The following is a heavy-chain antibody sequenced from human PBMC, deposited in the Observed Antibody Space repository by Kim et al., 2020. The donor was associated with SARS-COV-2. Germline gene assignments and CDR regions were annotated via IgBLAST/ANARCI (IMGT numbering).Heavy chain of an antibody. Sequence: GGSLRLSCAASGFTFSSYGMHWVRQAPGKGLEWVAVISDDGSNKYYADSVKGRFTISRDNSKNTLYLQMNSLRAEDTAVYYCAKLLTTVTTGDYWGQGTLVTVSS. V-gene: IGHV3-30*18. J-gene: IGHJ4*02. CDR1: GFTFSSYG. CDR3: AKLLTTVTTGDY. D-gene: IGHD4-17*01. CDR2: ISDDGSNK.